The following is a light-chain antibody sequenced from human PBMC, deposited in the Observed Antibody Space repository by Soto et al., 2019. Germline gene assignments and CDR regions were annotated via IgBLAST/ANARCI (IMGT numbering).Light chain of an antibody. CDR2: EVS. Sequence: QSVLTQPASVSGSPGQSISISCTGTNSDIGTYRYVSWYQQHPGRAPKLLISEVSNRPSGVSDRFSGSKSGNTASLSISGLQPDDEADYYCSSYRSRDLLVFGGGTQLTVL. V-gene: IGLV2-14*01. CDR3: SSYRSRDLLV. J-gene: IGLJ2*01. CDR1: NSDIGTYRY.